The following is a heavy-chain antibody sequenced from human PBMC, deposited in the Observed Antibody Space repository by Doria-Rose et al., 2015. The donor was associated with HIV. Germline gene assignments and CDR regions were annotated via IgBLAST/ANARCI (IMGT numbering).Heavy chain of an antibody. Sequence: SGPVLVKPTETLTLTCTVSGVSLSSPGMGVSWIRQTPGKALGWLANIVSDDERSYKTSLKSRLTISRGTSKSQVVLTMTDMDPVDTATYYCARIKSSRWYHKYYFDFWGQGTLVIVSA. D-gene: IGHD6-13*01. CDR2: IVSDDER. V-gene: IGHV2-26*01. J-gene: IGHJ4*02. CDR1: GVSLSSPGMG. CDR3: ARIKSSRWYHKYYFDF.